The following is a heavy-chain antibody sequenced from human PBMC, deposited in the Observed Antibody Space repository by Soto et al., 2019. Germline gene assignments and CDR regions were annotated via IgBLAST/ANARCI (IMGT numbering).Heavy chain of an antibody. CDR2: IKSDGSST. Sequence: GGSLRLSCAASGFTISSYCMHRIRQAPGKGLVGVSRIKSDGSSTSYADSVKGRFTISRDNAKNTLYLQMNSLRAEDTAVYYYERERGKAAAVHFDYWGQGTMVTVSS. CDR1: GFTISSYC. J-gene: IGHJ4*02. D-gene: IGHD6-13*01. CDR3: ERERGKAAAVHFDY. V-gene: IGHV3-74*01.